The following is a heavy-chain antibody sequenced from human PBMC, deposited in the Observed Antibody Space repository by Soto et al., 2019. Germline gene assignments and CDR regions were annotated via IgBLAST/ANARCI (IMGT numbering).Heavy chain of an antibody. D-gene: IGHD1-26*01. J-gene: IGHJ4*02. CDR1: GYTFTSYY. CDR2: INPSGGST. V-gene: IGHV1-46*01. CDR3: ARITDESGSYYGEYYFDY. Sequence: ASVKVSCKASGYTFTSYYMHWVRQAPGQGLEWMGIINPSGGSTSYAQKFQGRVTMTRDTSTSTVYMELSSLRSEDTAVYYCARITDESGSYYGEYYFDYWGQGTLVTVSS.